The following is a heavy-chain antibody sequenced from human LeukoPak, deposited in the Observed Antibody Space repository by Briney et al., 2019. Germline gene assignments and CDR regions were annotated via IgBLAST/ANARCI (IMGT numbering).Heavy chain of an antibody. CDR2: IGTAGDT. D-gene: IGHD6-19*01. CDR1: GFTFSSYD. CDR3: ARVTWSGWYDY. V-gene: IGHV3-13*01. Sequence: PGGSLRLSCAASGFTFSSYDMHWVRQATGKGLEWVSAIGTAGDTYYPGSVKGRFTISRENAKNSLYLQMNSLRAGDTAVYYCARVTWSGWYDYWGQGTLVTVSS. J-gene: IGHJ4*02.